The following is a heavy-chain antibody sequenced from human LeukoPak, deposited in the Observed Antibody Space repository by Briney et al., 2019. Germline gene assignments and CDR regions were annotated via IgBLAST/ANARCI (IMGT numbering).Heavy chain of an antibody. CDR3: ARSERHCSSNICSNYYYYYMDV. J-gene: IGHJ6*03. D-gene: IGHD2-2*01. Sequence: ASVKLSCTASGYTFTSYYMNWVRQAPGQGLEWMGIINPSGGSTSYAQKVQGRVTMTRDKSTSTVYMELSSLRSEDTAVYYCARSERHCSSNICSNYYYYYMDVWGKGTTVTVSS. V-gene: IGHV1-46*04. CDR1: GYTFTSYY. CDR2: INPSGGST.